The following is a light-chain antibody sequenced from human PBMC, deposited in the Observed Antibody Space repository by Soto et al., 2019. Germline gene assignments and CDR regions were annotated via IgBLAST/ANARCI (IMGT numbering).Light chain of an antibody. Sequence: DIQMTQSPSYLSESVGDTDTLTCRASQNISTYLNWYQHKLGKAPNLLIFAASTLQSGVPSRFSGSGSGTDFTLTIRSLQPEDFATYYCQQSYTIPLTFGPGTKVDIK. J-gene: IGKJ4*02. V-gene: IGKV1-39*01. CDR1: QNISTY. CDR2: AAS. CDR3: QQSYTIPLT.